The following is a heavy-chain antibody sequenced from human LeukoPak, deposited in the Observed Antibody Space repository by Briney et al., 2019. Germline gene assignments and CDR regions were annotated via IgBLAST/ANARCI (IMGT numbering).Heavy chain of an antibody. Sequence: ASVKVSSTASGYTFTPYYMHWVRQAPGQRLEWMGWINPNSGGTNYAQKIQGRVTMTSDTSISTAYMELSSLRSDDTAVYYCARDQDDYGGPWGQGTLVTVSS. CDR2: INPNSGGT. J-gene: IGHJ5*02. D-gene: IGHD4-23*01. CDR1: GYTFTPYY. V-gene: IGHV1-2*02. CDR3: ARDQDDYGGP.